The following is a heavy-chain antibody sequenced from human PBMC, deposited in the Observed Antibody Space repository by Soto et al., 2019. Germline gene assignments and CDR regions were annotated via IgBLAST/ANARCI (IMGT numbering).Heavy chain of an antibody. CDR2: IDHSGSS. Sequence: SETLSLTCAVSGGSFSGYYWAWIRQPPGKGLEWIGEIDHSGSSSYNPSLRSRVSMSGDTSKNQFSLKLSSVTAADTAVYYCARAYGYCSSTSCLVYYFDYWGQGTLVTVSS. J-gene: IGHJ4*02. CDR3: ARAYGYCSSTSCLVYYFDY. V-gene: IGHV4-34*01. CDR1: GGSFSGYY. D-gene: IGHD2-2*03.